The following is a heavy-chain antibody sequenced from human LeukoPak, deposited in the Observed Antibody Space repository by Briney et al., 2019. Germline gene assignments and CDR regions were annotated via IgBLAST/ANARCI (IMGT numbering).Heavy chain of an antibody. D-gene: IGHD6-13*01. Sequence: SETLSLTCAVYGGSFSGYYWSWIRQPPGKGLEWIGEINHSGSTNYTPSLKSRVTISVDTSKNQFSLKLSSVTAADTAVYYCAVSSSWPDFDYWGQGTLVTVSS. CDR1: GGSFSGYY. J-gene: IGHJ4*02. V-gene: IGHV4-34*01. CDR3: AVSSSWPDFDY. CDR2: INHSGST.